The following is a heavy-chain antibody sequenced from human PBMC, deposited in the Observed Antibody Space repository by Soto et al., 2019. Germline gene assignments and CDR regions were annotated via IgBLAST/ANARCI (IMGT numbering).Heavy chain of an antibody. CDR1: GYTFTGYD. D-gene: IGHD4-17*01. CDR2: INPNSGGT. V-gene: IGHV1-2*02. J-gene: IGHJ6*02. Sequence: GASVKVSCKASGYTFTGYDMHWVRQAPGQGLEGMGWINPNSGGTNYAQKFQGRVTMTRDTSISTAYMELSRLRPDDTAVYYCARDASGDYLYYYYYYGMDVWGQGTTVTVSS. CDR3: ARDASGDYLYYYYYYGMDV.